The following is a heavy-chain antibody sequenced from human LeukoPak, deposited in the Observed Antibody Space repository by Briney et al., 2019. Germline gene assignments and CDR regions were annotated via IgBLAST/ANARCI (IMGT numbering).Heavy chain of an antibody. CDR2: INSDGSST. CDR1: GFTFSSYW. V-gene: IGHV3-74*01. CDR3: AKDTVKVTTIRRVPHYMDV. Sequence: PGGSLRLSCAASGFTFSSYWMHWVRQAPGKGLVWVSRINSDGSSTSYADSVKGRFTISRDNAKNTLYLQMNSLRAEDTAVYYCAKDTVKVTTIRRVPHYMDVWGKGTTVTISS. J-gene: IGHJ6*03. D-gene: IGHD5-12*01.